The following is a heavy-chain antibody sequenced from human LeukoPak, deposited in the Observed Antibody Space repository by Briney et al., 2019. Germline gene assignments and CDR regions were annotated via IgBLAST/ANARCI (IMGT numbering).Heavy chain of an antibody. J-gene: IGHJ4*02. Sequence: PSETLSLTCTVSGGSVSGSSYYWSWIRQPPGKGLEWIGEINHSGSTNYNPSLKSRVTISVDTSKNQFSLKLSSVTAADTAVYYCARGSAGRRSGYYYWGQGTLVTVSS. CDR3: ARGSAGRRSGYYY. CDR2: INHSGST. CDR1: GGSVSGSSYY. V-gene: IGHV4-39*07. D-gene: IGHD3-22*01.